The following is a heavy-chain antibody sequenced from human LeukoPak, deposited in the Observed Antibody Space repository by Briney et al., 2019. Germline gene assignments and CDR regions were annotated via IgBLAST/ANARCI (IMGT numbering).Heavy chain of an antibody. J-gene: IGHJ4*02. Sequence: PGVSLRLSCAASGFTFSSYSMNWVRQAPGKGLEWVSSISSSSSYIYYADSVKGRFTISRDNAKNSLYLQMNSLRAEDTAVYYCARDTRYDYVWGSYRPLDYWGQGTLVTVSS. CDR3: ARDTRYDYVWGSYRPLDY. CDR1: GFTFSSYS. V-gene: IGHV3-21*01. CDR2: ISSSSSYI. D-gene: IGHD3-16*02.